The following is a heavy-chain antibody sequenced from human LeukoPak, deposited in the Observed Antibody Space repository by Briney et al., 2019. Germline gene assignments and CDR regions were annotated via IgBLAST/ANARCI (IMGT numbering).Heavy chain of an antibody. CDR1: GGTFSSYA. CDR2: IIPILGIA. J-gene: IGHJ3*02. D-gene: IGHD4-17*01. Sequence: SVKVSCKASGGTFSSYAISWVRQAPGQGLEWMGRIIPILGIANYAQKFQGRVTITADKSTSTAYMELSSLRSEDTAVYYCAQTTVTKSDAFDIWGQGTTVTVSS. CDR3: AQTTVTKSDAFDI. V-gene: IGHV1-69*04.